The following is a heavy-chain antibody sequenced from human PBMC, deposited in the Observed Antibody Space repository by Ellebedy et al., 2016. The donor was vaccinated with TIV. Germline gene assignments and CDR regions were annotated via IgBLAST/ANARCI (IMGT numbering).Heavy chain of an antibody. Sequence: GGSLRLSXAASGFTFSGYAMSWVRQAPGKGLEWVSAISGSGGSTYYADSVKGRFTISRDNSKNTLYLQMNSLRAEDTAVYYCAKGYYGSGSYSYGMDVWGQGTTVTVSS. CDR3: AKGYYGSGSYSYGMDV. V-gene: IGHV3-23*01. J-gene: IGHJ6*02. CDR2: ISGSGGST. D-gene: IGHD3-10*01. CDR1: GFTFSGYA.